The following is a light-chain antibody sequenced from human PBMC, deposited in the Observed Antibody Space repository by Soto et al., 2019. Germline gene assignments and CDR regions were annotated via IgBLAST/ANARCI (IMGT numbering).Light chain of an antibody. Sequence: DIQMTQSPSSLSASVGDRVTITCRASQGIRDALGWYQQKPGKAPKRLIYAASSLQSGVPSRFSGSGSGTEFTLTISLLQPEDFATYYCLQHNSYPQTFGQETKVEIK. CDR1: QGIRDA. J-gene: IGKJ1*01. CDR2: AAS. V-gene: IGKV1-17*01. CDR3: LQHNSYPQT.